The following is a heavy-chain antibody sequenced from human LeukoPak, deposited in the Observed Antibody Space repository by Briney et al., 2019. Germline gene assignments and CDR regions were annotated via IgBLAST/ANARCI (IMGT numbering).Heavy chain of an antibody. CDR1: GGSISSGGYY. Sequence: SQTLSLTCTVPGGSISSGGYYWSWIRQHPGKGLEWIVYIYYSGSTYYNPSLKSRVTISVDTSKNQFSLKLSSVTAADTAVYYCARENYYGSGSYYNRQYYFDYWGQGTLVTVSS. J-gene: IGHJ4*02. CDR2: IYYSGST. V-gene: IGHV4-31*03. CDR3: ARENYYGSGSYYNRQYYFDY. D-gene: IGHD3-10*01.